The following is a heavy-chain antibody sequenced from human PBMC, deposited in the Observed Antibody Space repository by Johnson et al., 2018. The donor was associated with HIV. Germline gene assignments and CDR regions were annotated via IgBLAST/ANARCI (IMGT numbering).Heavy chain of an antibody. CDR3: ARDNKGGGLGFGEPSS. D-gene: IGHD3-10*01. V-gene: IGHV3-30-3*01. J-gene: IGHJ3*01. CDR1: GFTFSSYA. Sequence: QVQLVESGGGVVQPGRSLRLSCAASGFTFSSYAMHWVRQAPGQGLEWVAVISYDGSNKYYADSVKGRFTISRDNSKNTLYMQMNSLRAEDTAVYYCARDNKGGGLGFGEPSSWGQGTMVTVSS. CDR2: ISYDGSNK.